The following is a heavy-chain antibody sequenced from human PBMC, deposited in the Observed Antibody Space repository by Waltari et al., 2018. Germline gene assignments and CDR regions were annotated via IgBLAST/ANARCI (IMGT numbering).Heavy chain of an antibody. CDR3: ASNVYYDFWSGSPDWFDP. Sequence: QVQLVQSGAEVKKPGASVKVSCKASGYTFTSYDINWVRQATGHGLEWMGWMNPNSGNTGYAQKFQGRVTMTRNTSISTAYMELSSLRSEDTAVYYCASNVYYDFWSGSPDWFDPWGQGTLVTVSS. V-gene: IGHV1-8*01. CDR1: GYTFTSYD. CDR2: MNPNSGNT. J-gene: IGHJ5*02. D-gene: IGHD3-3*01.